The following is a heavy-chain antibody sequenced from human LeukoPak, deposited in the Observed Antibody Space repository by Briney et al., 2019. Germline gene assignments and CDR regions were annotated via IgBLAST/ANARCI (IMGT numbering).Heavy chain of an antibody. CDR2: ISDDGRSE. V-gene: IGHV3-30*18. CDR1: GFSFISYG. Sequence: PGGSLRLSCAASGFSFISYGMHWVRRAPGKGLEWVGVISDDGRSEDYADSVKGRFTISRDNFKDTLYLQMNRLRDEDTAVYYCAKRPSDYGDYVSYFDYWGQGTLVTVSS. J-gene: IGHJ4*02. CDR3: AKRPSDYGDYVSYFDY. D-gene: IGHD4-17*01.